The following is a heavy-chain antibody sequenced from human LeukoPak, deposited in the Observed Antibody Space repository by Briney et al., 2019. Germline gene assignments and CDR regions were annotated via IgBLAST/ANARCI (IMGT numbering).Heavy chain of an antibody. J-gene: IGHJ4*02. Sequence: GGSLRLSCAASGFTFSSYWMSWVRQAPGKGLEWVANINQDGGEKYYVDSVKGRFTISRDNAKNSLHLQMNSLRAEDTTVYYCARRGLGNNLDYWGQGTLVTVSS. CDR3: ARRGLGNNLDY. V-gene: IGHV3-7*01. D-gene: IGHD1/OR15-1a*01. CDR1: GFTFSSYW. CDR2: INQDGGEK.